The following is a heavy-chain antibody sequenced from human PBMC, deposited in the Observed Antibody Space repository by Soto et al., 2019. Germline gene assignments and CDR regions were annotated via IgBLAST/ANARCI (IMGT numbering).Heavy chain of an antibody. CDR2: VYYTGRT. CDR1: GGSMNDYY. J-gene: IGHJ5*02. CDR3: ASLYLGRSSSSSFDP. V-gene: IGHV4-59*01. D-gene: IGHD6-6*01. Sequence: SETLSLTCTVSGGSMNDYYWSWIRQPPGKGLEWIGYVYYTGRTNYNPSLKGRVTMSLDTSKSQFSLKLGSVTTADTAVYYCASLYLGRSSSSSFDPWGQGTLVTVSS.